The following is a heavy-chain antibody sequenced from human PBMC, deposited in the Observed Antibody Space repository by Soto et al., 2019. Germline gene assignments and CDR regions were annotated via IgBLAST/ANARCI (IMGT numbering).Heavy chain of an antibody. V-gene: IGHV4-59*01. CDR3: ARVTLPSTLFGVGRDWYFDL. D-gene: IGHD3-3*01. CDR1: GVSISTYY. J-gene: IGHJ2*01. Sequence: QVQLQESGPGLVKPSETLSLTCTISGVSISTYYWSWIRQPPGKGLEWIGYIYYNGITNYNPSLKSRVAMSIDTSKNQFSLKLTSVTTADTAVYYCARVTLPSTLFGVGRDWYFDLWGRGTLVNVSS. CDR2: IYYNGIT.